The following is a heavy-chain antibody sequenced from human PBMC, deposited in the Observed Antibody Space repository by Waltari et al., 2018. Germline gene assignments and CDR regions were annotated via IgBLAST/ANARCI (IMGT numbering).Heavy chain of an antibody. V-gene: IGHV3-48*03. D-gene: IGHD3-22*01. CDR1: GFTFSSYE. CDR3: ARVSVVDSTDY. Sequence: EVQLVESGGGLVQPGGSLRLSCAASGFTFSSYEMNWVRQAPGKGLEGGSYISSSGSTIYYADSVKGRFTISRDNAKNSLYLQMNSLRAEDTAVYYCARVSVVDSTDYWGQGTLVTVSS. CDR2: ISSSGSTI. J-gene: IGHJ4*02.